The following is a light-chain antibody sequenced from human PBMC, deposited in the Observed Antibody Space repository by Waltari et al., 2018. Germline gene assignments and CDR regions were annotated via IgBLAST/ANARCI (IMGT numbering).Light chain of an antibody. J-gene: IGLJ2*01. CDR1: SSDIGNHNR. CDR2: YGS. V-gene: IGLV2-23*01. Sequence: QSALTQPASVSGSPGQSITISCTGTSSDIGNHNRVSWYKLHPGKAPKLISFYGSKRPSGVSKRFSASKSDNTASLTISGLQADDEADYFCCSYANTNTFVLFAGGTKVTVL. CDR3: CSYANTNTFVL.